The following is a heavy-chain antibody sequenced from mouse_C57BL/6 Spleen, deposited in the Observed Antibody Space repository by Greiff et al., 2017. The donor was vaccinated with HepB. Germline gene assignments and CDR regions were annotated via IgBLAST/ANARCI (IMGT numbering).Heavy chain of an antibody. D-gene: IGHD1-1*01. J-gene: IGHJ2*01. Sequence: EVQGVESVAELVRPGASVKLSCTASGFNIKNTYMHWVKQRPEQGLEWIGRIDPANGNTKYAPKFQGKATITADTSSNTAYLQLSSLTSEDTAIYYCARPVPGYGSSWYFDYWGQGTTLTVSS. CDR1: GFNIKNTY. CDR3: ARPVPGYGSSWYFDY. CDR2: IDPANGNT. V-gene: IGHV14-3*01.